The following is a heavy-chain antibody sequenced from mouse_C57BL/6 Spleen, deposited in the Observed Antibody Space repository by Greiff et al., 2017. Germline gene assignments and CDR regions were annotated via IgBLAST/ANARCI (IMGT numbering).Heavy chain of an antibody. J-gene: IGHJ2*01. CDR1: GYTFTSYW. D-gene: IGHD1-1*01. V-gene: IGHV1-72*01. CDR2: IDPNSGGT. Sequence: QVHVKQSGAELVKPGASVKLSCKASGYTFTSYWMHWVKQRPGRGLEWIGRIDPNSGGTKYNEKFKSKATLTVDKPSSTAYMQLSSLTSEDSAVYYCARRDYYGSRGFDYWGQGTTLTVSS. CDR3: ARRDYYGSRGFDY.